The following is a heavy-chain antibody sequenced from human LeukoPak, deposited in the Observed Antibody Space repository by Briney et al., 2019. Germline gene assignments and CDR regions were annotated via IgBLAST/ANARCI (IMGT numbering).Heavy chain of an antibody. Sequence: PSKTLSLTCAVSAGSISRFYWSWIRQPPGKGLEWIGYIYYSGSTHYNPSLKTRVTISVDTSKNQFSLKLNSVTAADTAVYYCARDLGPSRGFDYWGQGTLVTVSS. V-gene: IGHV4-59*01. CDR1: AGSISRFY. CDR2: IYYSGST. CDR3: ARDLGPSRGFDY. J-gene: IGHJ4*02. D-gene: IGHD3-10*01.